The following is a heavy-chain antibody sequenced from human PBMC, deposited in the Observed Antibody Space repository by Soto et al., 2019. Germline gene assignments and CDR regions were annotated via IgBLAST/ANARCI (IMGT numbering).Heavy chain of an antibody. J-gene: IGHJ6*02. D-gene: IGHD2-2*01. CDR1: GGTFSSYA. CDR2: IIPISGTA. V-gene: IGHV1-69*01. Sequence: QVQLVQSGAEVKKPGSSVKVSCKASGGTFSSYAISWVRQAPGQGLEWMGGIIPISGTANYAQKFQGRVTITADESTSTDYKKMSSLRSEDTAVYYCARSQGSSTSLEIYYYYYYGMDVWGQGTTVTVSS. CDR3: ARSQGSSTSLEIYYYYYYGMDV.